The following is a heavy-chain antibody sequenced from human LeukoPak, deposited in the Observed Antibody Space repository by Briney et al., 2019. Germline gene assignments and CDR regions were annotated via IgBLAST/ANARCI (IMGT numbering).Heavy chain of an antibody. CDR2: ISSTSDYL. D-gene: IGHD3-10*01. CDR1: GFTFSAYG. V-gene: IGHV3-21*04. J-gene: IGHJ6*03. CDR3: ARAYGSGSYYNYMDV. Sequence: GGSLRLSCAASGFTFSAYGMHWVRQAPGKGLEWVSSISSTSDYLDHADSLKGRFSISRDNAKNSLYLQMNSLRAEDTALYHCARAYGSGSYYNYMDVWGKGATVTISS.